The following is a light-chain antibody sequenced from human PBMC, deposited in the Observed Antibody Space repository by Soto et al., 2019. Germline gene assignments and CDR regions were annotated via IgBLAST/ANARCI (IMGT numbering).Light chain of an antibody. J-gene: IGLJ3*02. Sequence: QSALTQPRSVSGSPGQSVTISCTGVGSDVSGYNFLSWYQQYPGKAPKVIIYDVNKRPSGVPDRFSGSKSGNTASLTISGLQAEDEADYYCSSYTSSSTPWVFGGGTKLTVL. CDR1: GSDVSGYNF. V-gene: IGLV2-11*01. CDR2: DVN. CDR3: SSYTSSSTPWV.